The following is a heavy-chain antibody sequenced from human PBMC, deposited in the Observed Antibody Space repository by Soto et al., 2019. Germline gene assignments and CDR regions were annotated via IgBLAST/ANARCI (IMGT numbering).Heavy chain of an antibody. CDR1: GYTFTGYY. J-gene: IGHJ5*02. V-gene: IGHV1-2*04. CDR2: INPNSGGT. Sequence: QVQLVQSGAEVKKPGASVKVSCKASGYTFTGYYMHWVRQAPGQGLEWMGWINPNSGGTNYAQKFQGWVTMTRDTSFGKAYMGLSRLRSDDTAVYYCAREHCSGGSCYNWFDPWGQGTLVTVSS. D-gene: IGHD2-15*01. CDR3: AREHCSGGSCYNWFDP.